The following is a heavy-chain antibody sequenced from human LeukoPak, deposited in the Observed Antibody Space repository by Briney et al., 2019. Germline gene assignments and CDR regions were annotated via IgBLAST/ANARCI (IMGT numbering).Heavy chain of an antibody. Sequence: SETLSLTCTVSGGSISSGSYYWSWIRQPAGKGLEWIGRIYTSGSTNYNPSLKSRVTISVDTSKNQFSLKLSSVTAADTAVYYCARDHFAVAGTLDYWGQGTLVTVSS. CDR2: IYTSGST. D-gene: IGHD6-19*01. CDR3: ARDHFAVAGTLDY. CDR1: GGSISSGSYY. J-gene: IGHJ4*02. V-gene: IGHV4-61*02.